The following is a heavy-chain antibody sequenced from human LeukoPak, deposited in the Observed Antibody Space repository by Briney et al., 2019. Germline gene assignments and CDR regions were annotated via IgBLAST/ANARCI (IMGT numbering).Heavy chain of an antibody. Sequence: GGTLRLSCAASGFTFSSYGMSWVRQAPGKGLEWVSAISVSGGSTYYADSVKGRFTISRDNSKNTLYLQMNSLRAEDTVVYYCAKDPSDCSGGSCYAGGGFDYWGQGTLVTVSS. J-gene: IGHJ4*02. CDR2: ISVSGGST. CDR1: GFTFSSYG. V-gene: IGHV3-23*01. CDR3: AKDPSDCSGGSCYAGGGFDY. D-gene: IGHD2-15*01.